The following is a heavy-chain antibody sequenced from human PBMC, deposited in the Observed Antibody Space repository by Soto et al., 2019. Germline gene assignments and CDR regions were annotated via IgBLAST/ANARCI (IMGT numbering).Heavy chain of an antibody. D-gene: IGHD1-26*01. V-gene: IGHV1-2*04. J-gene: IGHJ6*02. CDR3: ARDLNSRGSYYEDYYYGMDV. CDR1: GYTFTGYY. Sequence: ASVKVSCKASGYTFTGYYMHWVRQAPGQGLEWMGWINPNSGGTNYAQKFQGWVTMTRDTSISTAYMELSRLGSDDTAVYYCARDLNSRGSYYEDYYYGMDVWGQGTTVTVSS. CDR2: INPNSGGT.